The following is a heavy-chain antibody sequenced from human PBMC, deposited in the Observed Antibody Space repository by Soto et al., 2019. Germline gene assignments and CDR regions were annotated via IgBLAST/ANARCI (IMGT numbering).Heavy chain of an antibody. Sequence: PGGSLRLSCAASGFTFSSYAMHWVRQAPGKGLEWVAVISYDGSNKYYADSVKGRFTISRDNSKNTLYLQMNSLRAEDTAVYYCARDTGGWYEYFQHWGQGTLVTVSS. D-gene: IGHD6-19*01. V-gene: IGHV3-30-3*01. CDR2: ISYDGSNK. CDR3: ARDTGGWYEYFQH. CDR1: GFTFSSYA. J-gene: IGHJ1*01.